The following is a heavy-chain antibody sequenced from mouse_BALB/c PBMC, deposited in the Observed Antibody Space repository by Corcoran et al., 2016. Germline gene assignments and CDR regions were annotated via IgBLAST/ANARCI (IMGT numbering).Heavy chain of an antibody. CDR2: IDPANGNT. CDR3: ARSHYYGYFDY. J-gene: IGHJ2*01. D-gene: IGHD1-2*01. Sequence: EVQLQQSGAELVKPGASVKLSCTASGFNIKDTSMHWVKQRPEQGLEWIGRIDPANGNTKYDPKFQGKATITADTSSNTAYLQLSSLTSEDTAVYYCARSHYYGYFDYWGQGTTLTVSS. CDR1: GFNIKDTS. V-gene: IGHV14-3*02.